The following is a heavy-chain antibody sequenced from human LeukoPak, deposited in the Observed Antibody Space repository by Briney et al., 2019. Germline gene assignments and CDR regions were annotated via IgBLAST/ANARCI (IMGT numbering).Heavy chain of an antibody. CDR2: IYYSGST. Sequence: SETLSLTCTVSGGSISSSSYYWGWIRQPPGKGLEWIGSIYYSGSTYYNPSLKSRVTISVDTSKNQFSLKLSSVTAADTAVYYCARDQGIAARRIYFDYWGREPWSPSPQ. J-gene: IGHJ4*02. CDR1: GGSISSSSYY. D-gene: IGHD6-6*01. V-gene: IGHV4-39*07. CDR3: ARDQGIAARRIYFDY.